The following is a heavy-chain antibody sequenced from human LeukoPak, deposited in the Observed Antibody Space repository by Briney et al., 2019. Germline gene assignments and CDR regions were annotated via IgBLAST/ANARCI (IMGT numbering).Heavy chain of an antibody. V-gene: IGHV1-2*06. J-gene: IGHJ4*02. D-gene: IGHD6-19*01. Sequence: GASVKVSCKASGYTFTGYYMHWVRQAPGQGLEWMGRINPNSGGTNYAQKFQGRVTMTRDTSNSTAYMELSRLRSDDTAVYYCARLRTEEWLVQNYFDYWGQGTLVTVSS. CDR2: INPNSGGT. CDR3: ARLRTEEWLVQNYFDY. CDR1: GYTFTGYY.